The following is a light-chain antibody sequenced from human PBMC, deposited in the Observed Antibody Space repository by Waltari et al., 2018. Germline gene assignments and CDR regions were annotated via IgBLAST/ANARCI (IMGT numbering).Light chain of an antibody. CDR3: QQSYITLFT. CDR1: QSITGF. Sequence: DIQMTQSPSSLSAYVGDRVPIPCRASQSITGFLNWYQHKTGRAPKLLIYAASSLQSGVPSRFSGSGSGTDFTLTISSLQPEDFATYYCQQSYITLFTFGPGTKVDIK. V-gene: IGKV1-39*01. CDR2: AAS. J-gene: IGKJ3*01.